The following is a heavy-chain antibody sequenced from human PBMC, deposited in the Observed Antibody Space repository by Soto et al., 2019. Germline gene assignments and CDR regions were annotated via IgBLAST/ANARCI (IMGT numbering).Heavy chain of an antibody. D-gene: IGHD2-15*01. CDR2: IYHSGNT. J-gene: IGHJ4*02. CDR1: GGSVSSGGFS. Sequence: SETLSLTCVVSGGSVSSGGFSWNWFRQPPGKVLEWIGYIYHSGNTYYNPSLKSRVTISIDRSKNQFSLKLSSVTAADTAVYYCATMGTPATGLYYFDYWGQGTLVTSPQ. CDR3: ATMGTPATGLYYFDY. V-gene: IGHV4-30-2*01.